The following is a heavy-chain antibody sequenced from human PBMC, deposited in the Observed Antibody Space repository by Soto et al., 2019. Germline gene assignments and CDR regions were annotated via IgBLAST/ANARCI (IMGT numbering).Heavy chain of an antibody. Sequence: GESLKISCKGSGHIFSNYWIGWVRQMPGKGLEWMGIIYPGDSDTRYSPSFQGQVTITVDKSINTAYLQWSRLKASDTAIYYCARQRLWGTSGYYYFENWGQGTLVTVSS. CDR2: IYPGDSDT. J-gene: IGHJ4*02. D-gene: IGHD3-22*01. CDR1: GHIFSNYW. CDR3: ARQRLWGTSGYYYFEN. V-gene: IGHV5-51*01.